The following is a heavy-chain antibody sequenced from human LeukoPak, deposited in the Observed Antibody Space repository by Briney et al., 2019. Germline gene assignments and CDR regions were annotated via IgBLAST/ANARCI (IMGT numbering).Heavy chain of an antibody. CDR2: MNPNRGNT. J-gene: IGHJ3*01. CDR3: ARGLAGTF. Sequence: EASVKVSCKASRYTFTSYDINWVRQATGKGLDWMGCMNPNRGNTGYAQKFQGKVTMPRNTSRSTAYIELSSLRSEDTAVYYCARGLAGTFWGQGTMVTVSS. CDR1: RYTFTSYD. D-gene: IGHD3-10*01. V-gene: IGHV1-8*01.